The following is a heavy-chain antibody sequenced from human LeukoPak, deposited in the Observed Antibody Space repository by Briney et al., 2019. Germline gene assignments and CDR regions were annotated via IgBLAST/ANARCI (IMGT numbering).Heavy chain of an antibody. J-gene: IGHJ4*02. CDR2: IHPNSGKT. CDR1: GYTFRSYE. CDR3: ARGHYGGYRYLDI. D-gene: IGHD4-23*01. Sequence: ASVKVSCKASGYTFRSYEIKWVRQAPGQGLEWVGWIHPNSGKTGYAQKFQGRVTMTRDTSTETAFIELSSLKFDDTATFFCARGHYGGYRYLDIWGQGTLVTVSS. V-gene: IGHV1-8*01.